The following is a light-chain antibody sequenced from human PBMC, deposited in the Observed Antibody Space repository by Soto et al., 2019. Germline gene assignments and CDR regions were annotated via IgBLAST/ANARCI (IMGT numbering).Light chain of an antibody. J-gene: IGLJ3*02. CDR2: YDD. CDR1: SSNIGNNA. CDR3: SAWDDSLNGPV. Sequence: QSVLTQPPSVSAAPSQRVTIYCSGSSSNIGNNAVNWYQQVPGKAPKLLIHYDDRVASGVSDRFSGSKSGTSASLAISGLQSEDEADYYFSAWDDSLNGPVFGGGTKVTVL. V-gene: IGLV1-36*01.